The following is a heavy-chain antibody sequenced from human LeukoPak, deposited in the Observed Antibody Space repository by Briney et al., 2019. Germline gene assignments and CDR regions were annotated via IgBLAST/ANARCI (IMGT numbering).Heavy chain of an antibody. V-gene: IGHV1-69*04. CDR1: GGTFSSYA. CDR3: ARTRPLSNWGLRYYNYGMHV. CDR2: IIPILGIA. J-gene: IGHJ6*02. Sequence: GASVKVSCKASGGTFSSYAISWVRQAPGQGLEWMGRIIPILGIANYAQKFQGRVTITADKSPSTAYMELSSLRSADTAVYYCARTRPLSNWGLRYYNYGMHVRGQG. D-gene: IGHD1-26*01.